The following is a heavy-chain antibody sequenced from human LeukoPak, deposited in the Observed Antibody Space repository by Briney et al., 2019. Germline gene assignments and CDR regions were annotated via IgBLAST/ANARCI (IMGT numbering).Heavy chain of an antibody. CDR1: GYTFTGYY. J-gene: IGHJ4*02. CDR3: ARGSTYSSGLFDY. D-gene: IGHD6-19*01. CDR2: INPNSGGT. Sequence: ASVKVSCKASGYTFTGYYMHWVRQAPGQGLEWMGWINPNSGGTNYAQKFQGRVTMTRDTSISTAYMELSRLRSDDTAVYYCARGSTYSSGLFDYWDQGTLVTVSS. V-gene: IGHV1-2*02.